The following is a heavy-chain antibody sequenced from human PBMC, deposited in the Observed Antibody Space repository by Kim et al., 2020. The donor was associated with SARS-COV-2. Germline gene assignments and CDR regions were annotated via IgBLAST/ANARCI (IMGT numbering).Heavy chain of an antibody. CDR1: GFTSPSLA. D-gene: IGHD7-27*01. Sequence: SVKVSCMPSGFTSPSLAVQWVRQARGQRLEWIGWIVVGNGNTNFAQRFRERVTITRDMSPNTVYMELRSLRSEDTAVYYCAALTGDDAFNVWGQGTMVTVSS. CDR3: AALTGDDAFNV. CDR2: IVVGNGNT. V-gene: IGHV1-58*01. J-gene: IGHJ3*01.